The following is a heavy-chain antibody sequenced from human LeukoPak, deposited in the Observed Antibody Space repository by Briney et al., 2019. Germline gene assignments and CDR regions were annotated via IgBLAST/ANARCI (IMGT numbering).Heavy chain of an antibody. D-gene: IGHD5-24*01. CDR1: GFTFGSYE. CDR3: ARRSGRRYEY. CDR2: ISGGGEST. J-gene: IGHJ4*02. V-gene: IGHV3-48*03. Sequence: GGSLRLSCAASGFTFGSYEMNWFRHAPGRGREWVSHISGGGESTVYTDAVKGRFTISRDNAKNSLYLQMNSLRVEDTGVYYCARRSGRRYEYWGQGVLVTVSP.